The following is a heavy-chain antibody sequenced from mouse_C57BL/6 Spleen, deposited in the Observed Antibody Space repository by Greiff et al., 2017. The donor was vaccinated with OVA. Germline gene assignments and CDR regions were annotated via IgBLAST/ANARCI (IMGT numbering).Heavy chain of an antibody. J-gene: IGHJ1*03. CDR3: ARNGNYEGYFDV. CDR1: GYAFSSYW. CDR2: IYPGDGDT. D-gene: IGHD2-4*01. V-gene: IGHV1-80*01. Sequence: QVQLQQSGAELVKPGASVKISCKASGYAFSSYWMNWVKQRPGKGLEWIGQIYPGDGDTNYNGKFKGKATLTADKSSSTAYMQLSSLTSEDSAVYFCARNGNYEGYFDVWGTGTTVTVSS.